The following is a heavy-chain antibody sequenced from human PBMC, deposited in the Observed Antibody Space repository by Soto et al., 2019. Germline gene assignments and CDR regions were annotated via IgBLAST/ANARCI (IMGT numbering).Heavy chain of an antibody. V-gene: IGHV3-30-3*01. J-gene: IGHJ4*02. Sequence: GGSLRLSCAASRFTFSYYAMHWIRQAPGKGLEWMAVILSDGSKQYYADSVKGRFTISRDNSKNTLYLQMNSLRAEDTAVYYCAKDLLFGESEYYFDYWGQGTLVTVSS. CDR1: RFTFSYYA. CDR2: ILSDGSKQ. CDR3: AKDLLFGESEYYFDY. D-gene: IGHD3-10*02.